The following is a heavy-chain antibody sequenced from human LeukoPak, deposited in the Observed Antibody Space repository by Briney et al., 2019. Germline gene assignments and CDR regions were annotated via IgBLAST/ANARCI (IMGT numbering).Heavy chain of an antibody. J-gene: IGHJ2*01. Sequence: GGSLRLSCAASGFSFSSYAMSWVRQAPGKGLEWVSTISASGGTTHYADSVKGRFTMSRDNSKNTLYLQMNSLRAEDTAVYHCAKPLYATGQWYFALWGRGTLVTVSS. V-gene: IGHV3-23*01. D-gene: IGHD2/OR15-2a*01. CDR1: GFSFSSYA. CDR3: AKPLYATGQWYFAL. CDR2: ISASGGTT.